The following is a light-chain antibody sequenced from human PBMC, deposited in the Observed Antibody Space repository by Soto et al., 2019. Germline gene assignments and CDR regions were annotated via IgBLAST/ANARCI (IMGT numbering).Light chain of an antibody. CDR1: SSDVGGYNY. CDR3: TPFTTISTWV. CDR2: EVS. J-gene: IGLJ3*02. V-gene: IGLV2-14*01. Sequence: QSALTQPASVSGSPGQSITISCTGTSSDVGGYNYVSWFQQHPGKAPKLKIYEVSNRPSGVSNRFSGSKSGNTASLTISELQAEDEADYYCTPFTTISTWVFGGGTKLTVL.